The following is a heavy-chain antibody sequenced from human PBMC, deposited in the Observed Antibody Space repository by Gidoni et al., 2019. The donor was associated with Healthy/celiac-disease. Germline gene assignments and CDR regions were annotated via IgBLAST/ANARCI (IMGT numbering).Heavy chain of an antibody. D-gene: IGHD2-2*01. CDR3: AKDLGYCSSTSCYAFSYYGMDV. Sequence: EVQLLESGGGLVQPGGSLRLSCAASGFTFSSYAMSWVRQAPGKGLGWFSAISGSGGSTYYADSVKGRFTISRDNSKNTLYLQMNSLRAEDTAVYYCAKDLGYCSSTSCYAFSYYGMDVWGKGTTVTVSS. V-gene: IGHV3-23*01. CDR2: ISGSGGST. CDR1: GFTFSSYA. J-gene: IGHJ6*04.